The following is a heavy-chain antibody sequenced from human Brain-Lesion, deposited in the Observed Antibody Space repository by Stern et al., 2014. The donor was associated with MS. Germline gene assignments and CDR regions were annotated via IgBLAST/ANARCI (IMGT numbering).Heavy chain of an antibody. CDR3: ARVDTPLDYYYGMDV. J-gene: IGHJ6*02. D-gene: IGHD5-18*01. CDR1: GLIFCNYA. V-gene: IGHV3-30*01. CDR2: ISYDGSNK. Sequence: VQLVESGGGVVQPGRSLRLSCAASGLIFCNYAMHWVRQAPGKGLQWVAIISYDGSNKYYADSVKGRFTISRDNSKNTLYLQMNSLKSEDTAVYYCARVDTPLDYYYGMDVWGQGTTVTVSS.